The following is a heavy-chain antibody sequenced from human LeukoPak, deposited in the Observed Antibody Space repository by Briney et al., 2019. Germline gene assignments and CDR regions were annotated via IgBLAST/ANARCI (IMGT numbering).Heavy chain of an antibody. D-gene: IGHD6-19*01. CDR1: GFTLSNAW. Sequence: PGRSLTLACAASGFTLSNAWMSWVRHAPGEGREWVGRIKSRTDGGTTDHAAPVNGRFTISRDDSKTTLYLQMNSLKTEDTAVYYCTTDRGWYYFDYWGQGTLVTVSS. CDR3: TTDRGWYYFDY. CDR2: IKSRTDGGTT. J-gene: IGHJ4*02. V-gene: IGHV3-15*01.